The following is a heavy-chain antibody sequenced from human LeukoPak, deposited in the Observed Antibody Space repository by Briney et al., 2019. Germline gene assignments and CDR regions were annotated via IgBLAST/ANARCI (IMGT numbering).Heavy chain of an antibody. CDR1: GLTFRSYT. J-gene: IGHJ4*02. CDR3: ARDYDSSGSFDY. CDR2: ISSTNNYI. D-gene: IGHD3-22*01. Sequence: GGSLRLSCAASGLTFRSYTMTWVRQAPGKGLEWVSSISSTNNYIYYADSVKGRFTISRDNAKNSLYLQMNGLGAEDTAVYYCARDYDSSGSFDYWGRGTLVAVSS. V-gene: IGHV3-21*01.